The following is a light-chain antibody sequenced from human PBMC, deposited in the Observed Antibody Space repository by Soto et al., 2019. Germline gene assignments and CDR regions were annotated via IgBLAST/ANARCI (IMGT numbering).Light chain of an antibody. Sequence: DLVLIQSPLSLPVTPGEPASISCRSSQSLLHTNGHNYVDWYVQKPGESPQLLIYLGSNLASGVPDRFSVSGSGTDFTLKISRVVAEDGVVSYCGQGLQTPSTFGGGTKVEIK. CDR2: LGS. CDR3: GQGLQTPST. V-gene: IGKV2-28*01. CDR1: QSLLHTNGHNY. J-gene: IGKJ4*01.